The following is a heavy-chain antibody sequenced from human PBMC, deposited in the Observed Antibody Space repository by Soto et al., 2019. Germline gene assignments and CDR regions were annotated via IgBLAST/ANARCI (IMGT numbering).Heavy chain of an antibody. CDR1: SGPDRSHN. CDR3: VKQGIDYLHGLVDV. J-gene: IGHJ6*02. CDR2: VYNTGDT. D-gene: IGHD4-17*01. Sequence: QVHLQQSGPRLVKPSETLSLTCTVSSGPDRSHNWGWIRQPPGRGLEWIGYVYNTGDTAYNPSLRGRVTISADTSTNDISLTLNSVTAADTAVYYCVKQGIDYLHGLVDVCGQGTTVSVSS. V-gene: IGHV4-59*08.